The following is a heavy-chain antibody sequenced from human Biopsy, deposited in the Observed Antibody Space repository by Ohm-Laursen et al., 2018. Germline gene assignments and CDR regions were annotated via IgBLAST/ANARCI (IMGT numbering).Heavy chain of an antibody. CDR1: GKTFSDYQ. D-gene: IGHD2-15*01. CDR2: INQAGTI. J-gene: IGHJ4*02. V-gene: IGHV4-34*08. CDR3: GNEVHGRDY. Sequence: SETLSFTCAVFGKTFSDYQWSWIRQPPGKGLEWIGQINQAGTINYNPSLKSRVSISADASNYEFSLRLTSVTAADTAVYLCGNEVHGRDYWGLGAQVTVSS.